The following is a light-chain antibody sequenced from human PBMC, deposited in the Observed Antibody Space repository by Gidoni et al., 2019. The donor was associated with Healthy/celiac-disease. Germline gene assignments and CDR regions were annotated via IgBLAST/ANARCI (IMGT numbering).Light chain of an antibody. CDR2: EDI. J-gene: IGLJ2*01. V-gene: IGLV3-1*01. CDR1: KLGSKY. Sequence: SYDLIQPPSVSVSPGQTASITCSGDKLGSKYACWYQQKPGQSPVLVIYEDIKRPSGIPERFSGSNSGNTATLTISGTQAMDEADYYCQAWDSSTVVFGGGTKLTVL. CDR3: QAWDSSTVV.